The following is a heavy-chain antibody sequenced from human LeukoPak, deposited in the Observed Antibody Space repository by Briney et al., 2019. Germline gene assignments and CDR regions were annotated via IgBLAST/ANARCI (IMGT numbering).Heavy chain of an antibody. J-gene: IGHJ4*02. V-gene: IGHV3-23*01. D-gene: IGHD6-25*01. CDR3: AKRFKQRPYYFDY. CDR1: GFTFSSYA. Sequence: GGSLRLSCAASGFTFSSYAMSWVRQAPGKGLEWVSAISGSGGSTYYADSVKGRFTISRDNSANTLHLQMNSLRAEDTAIYYCAKRFKQRPYYFDYWGQGTLVTVSS. CDR2: ISGSGGST.